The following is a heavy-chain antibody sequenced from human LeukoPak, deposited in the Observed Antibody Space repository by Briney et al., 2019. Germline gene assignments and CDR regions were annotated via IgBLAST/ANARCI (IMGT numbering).Heavy chain of an antibody. V-gene: IGHV3-30-3*01. CDR3: ARDGSVTTLFSGYFDY. CDR2: ISYDGSNK. J-gene: IGHJ4*02. CDR1: GFTFSSYA. Sequence: GRSLRLSCAASGFTFSSYAMHWVRQAPGKGLEWVAVISYDGSNKYYADPVKGRFTISRDNSKDTLYLQMNSLRAEDTAVYYCARDGSVTTLFSGYFDYWGQGTLVTVSS. D-gene: IGHD4-17*01.